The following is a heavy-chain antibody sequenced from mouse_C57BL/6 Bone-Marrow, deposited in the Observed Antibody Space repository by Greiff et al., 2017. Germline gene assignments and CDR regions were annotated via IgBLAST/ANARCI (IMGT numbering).Heavy chain of an antibody. CDR3: AREDYYGSSYLDY. CDR1: GYTFTSYW. D-gene: IGHD1-1*01. J-gene: IGHJ2*01. V-gene: IGHV1-69*01. CDR2: IDPSDSYT. Sequence: QVQLKQPGAELVMPGASVKLSCKASGYTFTSYWMHWVKQRPGQGLEWIGEIDPSDSYTKYNQKFKGKSTLTVDKSSSKAYMQLSSLTSEDSAVYYCAREDYYGSSYLDYWGQGTTLTVSS.